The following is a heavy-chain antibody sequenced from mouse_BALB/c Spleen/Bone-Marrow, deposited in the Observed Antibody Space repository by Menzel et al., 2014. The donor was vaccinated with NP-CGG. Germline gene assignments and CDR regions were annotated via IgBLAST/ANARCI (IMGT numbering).Heavy chain of an antibody. CDR1: GYTFTSHY. Sequence: QVQLKESGAELVKPGTSVKLSCKASGYTFTSHYIYWVKQRPGQGLKWIGEINPNNGGTNFNEKFKSKATLTVVKSSSTAYMQLSSLTSEDSAVCYCTRLSLLRGYFDYWGQGTTLTVSS. D-gene: IGHD1-2*01. CDR3: TRLSLLRGYFDY. J-gene: IGHJ2*01. CDR2: INPNNGGT. V-gene: IGHV1S81*02.